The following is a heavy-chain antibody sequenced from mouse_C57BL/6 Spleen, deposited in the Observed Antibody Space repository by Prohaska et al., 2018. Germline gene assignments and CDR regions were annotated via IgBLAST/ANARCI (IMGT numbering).Heavy chain of an antibody. J-gene: IGHJ3*01. D-gene: IGHD1-1*01. V-gene: IGHV1-50*01. Sequence: QVQLQQPGAELVKPGASVKLSCKASGYTFTSYWMQWVKQRPGQGLEWIGESDPSDSYTNYNQKFKGKATWTVDTSSSTAYMHLSSLTSVDSAVYYCARGGDGSRDWGVGTLVTVSA. CDR1: GYTFTSYW. CDR3: ARGGDGSRD. CDR2: SDPSDSYT.